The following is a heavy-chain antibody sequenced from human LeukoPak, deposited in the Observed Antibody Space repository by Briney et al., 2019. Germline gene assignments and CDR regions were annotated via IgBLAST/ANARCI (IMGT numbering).Heavy chain of an antibody. V-gene: IGHV4-38-2*02. D-gene: IGHD3-10*01. CDR2: ISHSGRT. CDR1: GYSISSDYF. CDR3: ARDSGGAIDY. Sequence: PSETLSLTCTVSGYSISSDYFWAWIRQPPGKGLEWIGSISHSGRTYYNSSLTSRVTLSVDTSKKQFSLKLSSVTAADTAVYYCARDSGGAIDYWGQGTLVTVSS. J-gene: IGHJ4*02.